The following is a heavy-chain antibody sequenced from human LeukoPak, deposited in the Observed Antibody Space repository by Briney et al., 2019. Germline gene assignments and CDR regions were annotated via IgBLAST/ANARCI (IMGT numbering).Heavy chain of an antibody. Sequence: GGSLRLSCAASGFTFDDYGMSWVRQGPGKGLEWVSGINWNGGRTGYADSVKGRFTISRDNSKNTLYLQMNSLRADDTAMYCCARDVVHPAQITIFGVITPGIDYWGQGTLVTVSS. CDR1: GFTFDDYG. V-gene: IGHV3-20*04. J-gene: IGHJ4*02. CDR2: INWNGGRT. D-gene: IGHD3-3*01. CDR3: ARDVVHPAQITIFGVITPGIDY.